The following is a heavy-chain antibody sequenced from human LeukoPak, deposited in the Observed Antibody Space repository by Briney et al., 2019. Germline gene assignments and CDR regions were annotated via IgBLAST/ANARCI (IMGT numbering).Heavy chain of an antibody. CDR3: AASVGGGYSSGWYAGDAFDI. Sequence: ASVKVSCKPSRGTFSSYVISWVRPAPGQGLEWMGRIIPILGIANYAQKCQGRVTITADKSTSTAYMELSSLRSEDTAVYDCAASVGGGYSSGWYAGDAFDIWGQGTMVTVSS. CDR1: RGTFSSYV. J-gene: IGHJ3*02. D-gene: IGHD6-19*01. CDR2: IIPILGIA. V-gene: IGHV1-69*04.